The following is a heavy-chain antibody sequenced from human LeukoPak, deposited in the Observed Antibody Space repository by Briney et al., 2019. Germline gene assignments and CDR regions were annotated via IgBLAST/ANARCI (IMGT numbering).Heavy chain of an antibody. Sequence: SETLSLTCTVSGGSISSSSYYWGWIRQPPGKGLEWIGSIYYSGSTYYNPSLKSRVTISVDTSKDQFSLKLSSVTAADTAVYYCARGYSSPGHYFDYWGQGTLVTVSS. V-gene: IGHV4-39*01. D-gene: IGHD6-13*01. CDR3: ARGYSSPGHYFDY. J-gene: IGHJ4*02. CDR2: IYYSGST. CDR1: GGSISSSSYY.